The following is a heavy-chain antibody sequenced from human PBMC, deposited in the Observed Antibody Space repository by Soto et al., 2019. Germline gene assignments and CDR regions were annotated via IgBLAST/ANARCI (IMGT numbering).Heavy chain of an antibody. CDR1: GFDFSYTW. V-gene: IGHV3-15*07. J-gene: IGHJ4*02. CDR2: IKSNGDGGTV. CDR3: TPRDY. Sequence: EVQLVESGGGLVQPGGSLRLSCAASGFDFSYTWMNWVRQAPGKGLEWVGRIKSNGDGGTVDYAAPLKGRFIISRDDSKNTLYLQMNSLKTEDTAVYYCTPRDYWGQGVLVAVAS.